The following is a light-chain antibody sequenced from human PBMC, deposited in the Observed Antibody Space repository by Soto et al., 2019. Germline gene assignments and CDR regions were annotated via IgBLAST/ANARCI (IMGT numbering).Light chain of an antibody. Sequence: QSALTQPPSASGSPGQSVTISCTGTSSDVGYYYSVSWCQQHPGKAPKLIIYEVTKRPSGVPDRFSGSKSGNTASLTVSGLQAEDEADYYCSSYAGSNNWVFGGGTKLTVL. CDR2: EVT. CDR1: SSDVGYYYS. J-gene: IGLJ3*02. CDR3: SSYAGSNNWV. V-gene: IGLV2-8*01.